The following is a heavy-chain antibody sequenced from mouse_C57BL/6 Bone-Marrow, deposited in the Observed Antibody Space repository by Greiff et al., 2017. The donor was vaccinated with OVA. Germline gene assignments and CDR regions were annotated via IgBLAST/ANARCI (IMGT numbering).Heavy chain of an antibody. Sequence: KQSGAELVRPGSSVKLSCKDSYFAFMASAMHWVKQRPGHGLEWIGSFTMYGDATAYSENFNGKATLTANTSSGTAYMELSSLTSEDSAVYYGARSNGLYSKGYYAMDYWGQGTSVTVSS. V-gene: IGHV1-49*01. CDR3: ARSNGLYSKGYYAMDY. D-gene: IGHD2-5*01. J-gene: IGHJ4*01. CDR2: FTMYGDAT. CDR1: YFAFMASA.